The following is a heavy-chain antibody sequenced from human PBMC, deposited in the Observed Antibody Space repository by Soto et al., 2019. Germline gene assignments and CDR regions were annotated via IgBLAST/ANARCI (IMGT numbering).Heavy chain of an antibody. CDR3: AKEFHSWNYFDY. V-gene: IGHV3-30*18. CDR2: ISYDGSNK. CDR1: GFTFSSSG. Sequence: GGSLRLSCAASGFTFSSSGMHWVRQAPGKGLEWVAVISYDGSNKFYADSVKGRFTISRDNFRNTLYLQMNSLRAEDTAVYYCAKEFHSWNYFDYWGQGTLVTVS. J-gene: IGHJ4*02. D-gene: IGHD1-20*01.